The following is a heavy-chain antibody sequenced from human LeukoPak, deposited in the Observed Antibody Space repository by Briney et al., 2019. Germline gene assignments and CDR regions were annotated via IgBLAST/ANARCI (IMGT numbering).Heavy chain of an antibody. D-gene: IGHD6-19*01. CDR1: GASISGSGYY. CDR2: IYYTGST. V-gene: IGHV4-39*01. Sequence: PSETLSLTCAVSGASISGSGYYLGWIRQPPGKGLEWIGNIYYTGSTYFNASLQSRVTISIDMSKNQFSLRLSSVTAADTAMYYCVKSGGYGLIDYWGQGTLVTVSS. J-gene: IGHJ4*02. CDR3: VKSGGYGLIDY.